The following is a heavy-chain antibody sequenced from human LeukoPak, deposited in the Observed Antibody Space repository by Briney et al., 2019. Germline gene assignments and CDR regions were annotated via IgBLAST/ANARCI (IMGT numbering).Heavy chain of an antibody. D-gene: IGHD6-13*01. CDR2: VNYSGST. Sequence: SQTLSLTCTVSGGSISSSSYYWGWIRQPPGKGLEWIGSVNYSGSTYYNPSLKNRITISVDTSKNQFSLKMSSVTAADTAVYYCARLRSAAPVYWGQGTLVTVSS. J-gene: IGHJ4*02. V-gene: IGHV4-39*01. CDR1: GGSISSSSYY. CDR3: ARLRSAAPVY.